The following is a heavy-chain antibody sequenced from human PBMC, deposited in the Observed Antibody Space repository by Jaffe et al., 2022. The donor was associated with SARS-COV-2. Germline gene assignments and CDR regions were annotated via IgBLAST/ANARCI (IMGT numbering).Heavy chain of an antibody. CDR2: ISISGGTT. CDR3: AKKSYGDSYYYMDV. V-gene: IGHV3-23*04. Sequence: EVQLVESGGGLVQPGGSLRLSCAASGFTFSSYAMTWVRQAPGKGLEWVSAISISGGTTYYADSVKGLFTISRDNSKNTLYLQLSSLRAEDTAVYYCAKKSYGDSYYYMDVWGTGTTVTVSS. J-gene: IGHJ6*03. CDR1: GFTFSSYA. D-gene: IGHD5-18*01.